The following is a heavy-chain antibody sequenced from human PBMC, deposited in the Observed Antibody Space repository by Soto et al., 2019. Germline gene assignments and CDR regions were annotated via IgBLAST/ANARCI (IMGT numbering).Heavy chain of an antibody. Sequence: EVQLVESGGGLVQPGGSLRLSCAASGFTFSSYEMNWVRQAPGKGLEWVSYISSSGSTIYYADSVKGRFTISRDNAKNSLYLQMNSLRAEDTAVYYCARDKWELLSDYWGQGTLVTVSS. CDR2: ISSSGSTI. D-gene: IGHD1-26*01. CDR3: ARDKWELLSDY. CDR1: GFTFSSYE. V-gene: IGHV3-48*03. J-gene: IGHJ4*02.